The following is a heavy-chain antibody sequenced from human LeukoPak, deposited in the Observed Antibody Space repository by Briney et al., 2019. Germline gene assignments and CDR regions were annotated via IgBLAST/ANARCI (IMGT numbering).Heavy chain of an antibody. V-gene: IGHV4-59*01. J-gene: IGHJ4*02. CDR3: ARGSSGYSYG. Sequence: SETLSVTCTVSGGSISSYYWSWIRQPPGKGLEWIGYISYSGSTNYNPSLKSRVTISVDTSKNQFSLKLSSVTAADTAVYYCARGSSGYSYGWGQGTLVTVSS. CDR1: GGSISSYY. D-gene: IGHD5-18*01. CDR2: ISYSGST.